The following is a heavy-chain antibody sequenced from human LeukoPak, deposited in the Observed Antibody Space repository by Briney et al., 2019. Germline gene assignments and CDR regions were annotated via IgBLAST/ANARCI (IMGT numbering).Heavy chain of an antibody. CDR2: ISYDGSNK. J-gene: IGHJ4*02. CDR3: AKDWGGSGWYREFDY. Sequence: GGSLRLSCAASGFTFSSYGMHWVRQAPGKGLEWVAVISYDGSNKYYADSVKGRFTISRDNSKNTLYLQVNSLRAEDTAVYYCAKDWGGSGWYREFDYWGQGTLVTVSS. CDR1: GFTFSSYG. V-gene: IGHV3-30*18. D-gene: IGHD6-19*01.